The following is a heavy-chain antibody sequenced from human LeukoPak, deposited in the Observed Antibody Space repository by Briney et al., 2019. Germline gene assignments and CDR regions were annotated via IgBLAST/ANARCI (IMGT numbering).Heavy chain of an antibody. V-gene: IGHV3-23*01. CDR2: ISGSDGRT. Sequence: PGGSLRLSCAASGFTFSSYAMTWVRQAPGKGLEWVSGISGSDGRTYYADSVKGRFTISRDNSKKTLYLQMNSLRAEDTALYYRAKKGGIAVAGTIYYYYAMDVWGQGTTVTVSS. J-gene: IGHJ6*02. CDR3: AKKGGIAVAGTIYYYYAMDV. CDR1: GFTFSSYA. D-gene: IGHD6-13*01.